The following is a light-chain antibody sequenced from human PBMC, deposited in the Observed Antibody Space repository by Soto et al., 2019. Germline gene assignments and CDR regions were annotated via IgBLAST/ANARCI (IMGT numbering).Light chain of an antibody. J-gene: IGKJ5*01. CDR3: QQYNSWPPIT. Sequence: EIVMTQSPGTLSVSPGEGATLFCRASQSVRTKLAWYQQRAGQAPRLLVYGASTRATGIPDRFSGSGSGTEFTLTISSLQSEDFAVYYCQQYNSWPPITFGQGTLLE. CDR1: QSVRTK. CDR2: GAS. V-gene: IGKV3-15*01.